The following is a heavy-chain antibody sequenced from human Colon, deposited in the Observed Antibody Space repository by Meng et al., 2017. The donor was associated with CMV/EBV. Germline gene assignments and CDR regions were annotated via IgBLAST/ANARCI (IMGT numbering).Heavy chain of an antibody. V-gene: IGHV7-4-1*02. CDR2: ITNNDGNP. Sequence: QKHRVQSGSELKQPGASAQPSCKASGYTFTGYAVNLVRQAPGQGLEWMGWITNNDGNPTYAPGFTGRFVFSYDTSVSTAYLQISIMTAEDTVVYYCAREREDAYYNFYHWCQGILVTVSS. CDR1: GYTFTGYA. J-gene: IGHJ4*01. D-gene: IGHD3-10*01. CDR3: AREREDAYYNFYH.